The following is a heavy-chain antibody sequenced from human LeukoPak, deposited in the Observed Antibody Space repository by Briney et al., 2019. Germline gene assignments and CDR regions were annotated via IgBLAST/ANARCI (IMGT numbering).Heavy chain of an antibody. J-gene: IGHJ4*02. Sequence: PGGSLRLSCAASGFTFSNAWMSWVRQAPGKGLEWVGRIKSKTDGGTTDYAAPVKGRFTISRDDSKNTLYLQMNSLKTEDTAVYYCTTAGYDYVWGSYQPIDYWGQGTLVTVSS. CDR2: IKSKTDGGTT. CDR1: GFTFSNAW. CDR3: TTAGYDYVWGSYQPIDY. V-gene: IGHV3-15*01. D-gene: IGHD3-16*02.